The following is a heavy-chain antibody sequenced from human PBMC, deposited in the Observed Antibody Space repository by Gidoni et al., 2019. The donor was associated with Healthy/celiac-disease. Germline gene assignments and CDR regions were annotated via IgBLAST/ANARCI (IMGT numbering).Heavy chain of an antibody. CDR2: ISANIGNT. CDR3: AREKKQWPDY. V-gene: IGHV1-18*04. D-gene: IGHD6-19*01. J-gene: IGHJ4*02. CDR1: GYTFTSYG. Sequence: QVQLVQSGAEVKKHGASVKVSCKASGYTFTSYGITWVRQAPGQGLEWMGWISANIGNTNYAQKLQGRVTMTTDTSTSTVYMELRNLRSDDTAVYYCAREKKQWPDYWGQGTLVTVSS.